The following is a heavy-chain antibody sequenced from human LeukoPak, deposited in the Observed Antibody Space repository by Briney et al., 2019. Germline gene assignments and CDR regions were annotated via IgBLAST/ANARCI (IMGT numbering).Heavy chain of an antibody. V-gene: IGHV3-9*01. Sequence: GRSLRLSCAASGLTLDDYAMHWARHAPGKGLEWVSGMSWDSGSEVYADSVQDRFTISRDNAKNSLYLHINSLRAEDTALYYCAKDRFRGYTSGYDYWGQGTLVTVSS. D-gene: IGHD3-22*01. CDR3: AKDRFRGYTSGYDY. CDR1: GLTLDDYA. J-gene: IGHJ4*02. CDR2: MSWDSGSE.